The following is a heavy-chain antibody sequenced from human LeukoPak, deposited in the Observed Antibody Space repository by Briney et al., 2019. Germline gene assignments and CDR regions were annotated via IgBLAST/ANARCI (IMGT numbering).Heavy chain of an antibody. Sequence: GASVKVSCKASGGTFSSYAISWVRQAPGQGLEWMGGIIPIFGTANYAQKFQGRVTITADESTSTAYMELSSLRSEDTAVYYCVLGYCSSTSCFSLDYWGQGTLVTVSS. CDR1: GGTFSSYA. CDR2: IIPIFGTA. CDR3: VLGYCSSTSCFSLDY. J-gene: IGHJ4*02. D-gene: IGHD2-2*01. V-gene: IGHV1-69*13.